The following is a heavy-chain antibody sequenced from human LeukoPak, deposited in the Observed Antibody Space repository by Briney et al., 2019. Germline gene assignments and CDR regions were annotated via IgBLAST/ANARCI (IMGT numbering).Heavy chain of an antibody. D-gene: IGHD3-10*01. J-gene: IGHJ4*02. CDR3: AKDRNVFGELLPYCFDY. CDR2: ISSSSSTI. Sequence: GGSLRLSCAAYGFTFSAYSMNWVRQAPGKGLEWVSYISSSSSTIFYADSVKGRFTISRDNSKNTLYLQMNSLRAEDTAVYYCAKDRNVFGELLPYCFDYWGQGTLVTVSS. CDR1: GFTFSAYS. V-gene: IGHV3-48*01.